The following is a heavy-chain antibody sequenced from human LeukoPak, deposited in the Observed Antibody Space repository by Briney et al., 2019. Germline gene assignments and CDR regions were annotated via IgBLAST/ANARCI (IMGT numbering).Heavy chain of an antibody. CDR1: GFTFSSYW. J-gene: IGHJ4*02. V-gene: IGHV3-7*03. CDR2: INKDGGEK. Sequence: GGSLRLSCAASGFTFSSYWMSWVRQAPGKGLEWVANINKDGGEKYYVDSVKGRFTISRDNAKNSLYLQMNSLRADDTAVYYCVKDSPPRYSGSPPAYWGQGTLVTISS. CDR3: VKDSPPRYSGSPPAY. D-gene: IGHD1-26*01.